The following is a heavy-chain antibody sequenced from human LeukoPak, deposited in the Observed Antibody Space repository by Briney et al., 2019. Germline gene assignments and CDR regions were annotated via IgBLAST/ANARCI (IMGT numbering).Heavy chain of an antibody. Sequence: RRASVKVSCKASGFPFTTYGITWVRQAPGLVLEWVGWTNAYNGDTNYAQKFRGRVTMTTDTSTTTAYMELRSLVSDDTAVYYCARDYYGSGNYYKFDYWGQGTLVTVSS. J-gene: IGHJ4*02. CDR1: GFPFTTYG. CDR3: ARDYYGSGNYYKFDY. CDR2: TNAYNGDT. V-gene: IGHV1-18*04. D-gene: IGHD3-10*01.